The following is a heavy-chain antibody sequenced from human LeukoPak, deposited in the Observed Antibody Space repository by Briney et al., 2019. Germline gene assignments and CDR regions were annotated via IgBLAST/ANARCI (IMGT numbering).Heavy chain of an antibody. CDR1: GLTFSGYG. CDR3: TKSRSSWSDDTFDI. V-gene: IGHV3-21*01. J-gene: IGHJ3*02. CDR2: ISTGGTYI. D-gene: IGHD6-13*01. Sequence: GGSLRLSCAASGLTFSGYGMFWVRQAPGKGLEWISSISTGGTYIYYADSVKGRFTISRDNAKNSLYLQMNSLRAEDTAVYYCTKSRSSWSDDTFDIWGQGTMVTVSS.